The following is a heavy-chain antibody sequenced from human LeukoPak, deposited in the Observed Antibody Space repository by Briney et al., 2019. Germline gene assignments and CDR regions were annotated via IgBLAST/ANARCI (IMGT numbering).Heavy chain of an antibody. D-gene: IGHD2-2*01. CDR2: IYYSGST. CDR1: GGSISSGDYY. CDR3: ARIPSTSDYFDY. J-gene: IGHJ4*02. Sequence: PSETLSLTCTVSGGSISSGDYYWSWIRQPPGKGLEWIGYIYYSGSTYYNPSLKSRVTISVDTSKNQFSLKPSSVTAADTAVYYCARIPSTSDYFDYWGQGTLVTVSS. V-gene: IGHV4-30-4*08.